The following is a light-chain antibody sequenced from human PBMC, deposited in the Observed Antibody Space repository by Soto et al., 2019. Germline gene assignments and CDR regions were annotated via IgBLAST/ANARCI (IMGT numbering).Light chain of an antibody. V-gene: IGLV8-61*01. CDR2: STN. CDR1: SGSVSTTYY. CDR3: VLYMGSGISA. J-gene: IGLJ2*01. Sequence: QTVVTQEPSFSVSPGGTVTLTCGLTSGSVSTTYYPSWYQQTPGQAPRTLIYSTNIRSSGVPDRFSGSILGNKAALTITGAQADDESDYYCVLYMGSGISAFGGGTK.